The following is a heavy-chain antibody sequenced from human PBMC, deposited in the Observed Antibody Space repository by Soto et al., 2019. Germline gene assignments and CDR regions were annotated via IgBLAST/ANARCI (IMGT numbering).Heavy chain of an antibody. V-gene: IGHV3-7*05. J-gene: IGHJ4*02. CDR2: IKQDGSEK. D-gene: IGHD2-2*03. Sequence: GGSLRLSCAASGFTFSSYWMSWVRQAPGKGLEWVANIKQDGSEKYYVDSVKGRFTISRDNAKNSPYLQMNSLRVEDTAVYYCAKRDLDFYFDSWGQGTLVTVSS. CDR3: AKRDLDFYFDS. CDR1: GFTFSSYW.